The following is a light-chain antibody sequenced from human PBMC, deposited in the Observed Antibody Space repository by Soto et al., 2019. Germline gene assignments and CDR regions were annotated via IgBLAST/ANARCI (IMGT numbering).Light chain of an antibody. CDR3: SSYTSGSTLVV. Sequence: QSALTQPASVSGSPGQSITISCTGSSSDVGAYNYVSWYQQHPGKAPRIMIYEVTNRPSGVSNRFSGSKSGNTASLTISGLRAEDEADYYCSSYTSGSTLVVFGGGTKLTFL. CDR1: SSDVGAYNY. J-gene: IGLJ2*01. CDR2: EVT. V-gene: IGLV2-14*01.